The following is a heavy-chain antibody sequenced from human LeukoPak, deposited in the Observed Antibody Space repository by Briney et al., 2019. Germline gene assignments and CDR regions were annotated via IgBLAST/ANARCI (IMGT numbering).Heavy chain of an antibody. CDR3: ARTRGYDILTGYPEWDY. V-gene: IGHV1-2*02. D-gene: IGHD3-9*01. CDR2: INPSSGGT. Sequence: ASVKVSCKSSGYTFTAYYMHWVRQAPGQGLEWMGWINPSSGGTNYAQKFQGRVTMTRDTSISTAYMELSRLRSDDTAVYYCARTRGYDILTGYPEWDYWGQGTLVTVSS. J-gene: IGHJ4*02. CDR1: GYTFTAYY.